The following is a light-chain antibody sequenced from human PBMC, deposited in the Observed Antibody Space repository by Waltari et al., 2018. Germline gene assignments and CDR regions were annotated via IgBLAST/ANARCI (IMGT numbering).Light chain of an antibody. CDR2: EVR. V-gene: IGLV2-14*01. Sequence: QSALTQPASVSGSPGQSITISCTGTSSAIGGHTYVTWYQQHPGEAPKLMISEVRNRPSGVSNRFSGSKSGNTASLTISGLQAEDEADYFCSSYTSSGTVLFGGGTKLTVL. J-gene: IGLJ2*01. CDR3: SSYTSSGTVL. CDR1: SSAIGGHTY.